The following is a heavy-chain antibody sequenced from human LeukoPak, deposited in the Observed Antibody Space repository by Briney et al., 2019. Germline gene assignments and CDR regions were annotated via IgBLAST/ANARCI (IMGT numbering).Heavy chain of an antibody. J-gene: IGHJ4*02. V-gene: IGHV4-39*07. CDR2: IYYSGST. CDR3: ASLSKTVDY. Sequence: SKTLSLTCTVSGGSISSSSYYWGWIRQPPGKGLEWIGSIYYSGSTYYNPSLKSRVTISVDTSKNQFSLKLSSVTAADTAVYYCASLSKTVDYWGQGTLVTVSS. CDR1: GGSISSSSYY.